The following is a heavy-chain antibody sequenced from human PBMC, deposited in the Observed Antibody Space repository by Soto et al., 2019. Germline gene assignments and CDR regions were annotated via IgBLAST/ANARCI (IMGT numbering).Heavy chain of an antibody. J-gene: IGHJ4*02. V-gene: IGHV1-69*13. Sequence: EASVKVSCKASGGTFSSYAISWVRQAPGQGLEWMGGIIPIFGTANYAQKFQGRVTITADESTSTAYMELSSLRSEDTAVYYCALSIAARPCDYWGQGTLVTVSS. CDR1: GGTFSSYA. D-gene: IGHD6-6*01. CDR3: ALSIAARPCDY. CDR2: IIPIFGTA.